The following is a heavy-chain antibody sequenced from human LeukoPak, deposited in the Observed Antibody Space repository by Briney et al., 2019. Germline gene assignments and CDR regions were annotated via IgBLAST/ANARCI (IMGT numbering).Heavy chain of an antibody. D-gene: IGHD6-19*01. Sequence: GGSLRLSCAASGFTFDDYAMHWVRQAPGKGLEWVSGISWNSGSIGYADSVKGRFTISRDNAKNSLYLQMNSLRAEDTALYYCAKDQAAVALYYFDYWGQGTLVTVSS. CDR3: AKDQAAVALYYFDY. J-gene: IGHJ4*02. V-gene: IGHV3-9*01. CDR1: GFTFDDYA. CDR2: ISWNSGSI.